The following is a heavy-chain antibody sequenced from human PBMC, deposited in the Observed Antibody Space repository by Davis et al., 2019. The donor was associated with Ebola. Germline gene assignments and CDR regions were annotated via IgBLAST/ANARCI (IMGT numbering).Heavy chain of an antibody. V-gene: IGHV1-18*01. CDR3: ARGGVRVRYYYYGMDV. J-gene: IGHJ6*02. Sequence: AASVNVSCKAPGYTFTSYGISWVRHAPGQGPERMGWISPYNGNTNYAQKPQGRVTMTTDTSTSTAYMELRSLRSDDTAVYYCARGGVRVRYYYYGMDVWGQGTTVTVSS. CDR1: GYTFTSYG. CDR2: ISPYNGNT. D-gene: IGHD3-10*01.